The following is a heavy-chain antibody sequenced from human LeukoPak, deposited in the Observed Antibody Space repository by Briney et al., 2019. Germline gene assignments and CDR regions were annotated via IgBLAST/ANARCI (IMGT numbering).Heavy chain of an antibody. CDR3: ARVYCGGDCYGFDP. CDR1: GYTFTSYG. CDR2: ISAYNGNT. Sequence: ASVKVSCKASGYTFTSYGISWVRQAPGQGLEWMGWISAYNGNTNYAQKLQGRVTMTTDTSTSKAYMELRSLRSDDTAVYYCARVYCGGDCYGFDPWGQGTLVTVSS. V-gene: IGHV1-18*01. D-gene: IGHD2-21*02. J-gene: IGHJ5*02.